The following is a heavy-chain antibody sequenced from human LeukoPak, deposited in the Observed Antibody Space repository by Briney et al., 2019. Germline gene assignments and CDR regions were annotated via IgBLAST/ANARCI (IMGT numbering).Heavy chain of an antibody. CDR3: ARRSIYSGYDT. CDR1: GYSFSTYW. CDR2: IYPGDSDT. Sequence: GESLKISCKGSGYSFSTYWIGWVRQMPGKGLEWMGIIYPGDSDTRYSPSFQGQVTISADKSISTAYLQWSSLKASDTAMYYCARRSIYSGYDTWGQGTLVTVSS. D-gene: IGHD5-12*01. J-gene: IGHJ4*02. V-gene: IGHV5-51*01.